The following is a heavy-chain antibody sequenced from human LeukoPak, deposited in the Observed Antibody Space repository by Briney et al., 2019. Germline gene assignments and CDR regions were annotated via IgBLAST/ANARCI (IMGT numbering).Heavy chain of an antibody. CDR2: INSDGSST. J-gene: IGHJ4*02. CDR1: GFTFSSYG. Sequence: PGGSLRLSCAASGFTFSSYGMSWVRQAPGKGLVWVSRINSDGSSTSYADSVKGRFTISRDNAKNTLYLQMNSLRAEDTAVYYCARDLYYYDSSSALDYWGQGTLVTVSS. CDR3: ARDLYYYDSSSALDY. V-gene: IGHV3-74*01. D-gene: IGHD3-22*01.